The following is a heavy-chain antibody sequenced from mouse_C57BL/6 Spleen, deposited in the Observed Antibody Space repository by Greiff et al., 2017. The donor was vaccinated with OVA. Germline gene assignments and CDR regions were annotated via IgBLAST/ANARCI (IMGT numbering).Heavy chain of an antibody. Sequence: QVQLQQPGAELVRPGTSVKLSCKASGYTFTSYWMHWVKQRPGQGLEWIGVIDPSDSYTNYNQKFKGKATLTVDTSSSTAYMQLSSLTSEDSAVYYCARSGAMATAGGEAMDYWGQGTSVTVSS. CDR2: IDPSDSYT. D-gene: IGHD2-2*01. CDR1: GYTFTSYW. V-gene: IGHV1-59*01. J-gene: IGHJ4*01. CDR3: ARSGAMATAGGEAMDY.